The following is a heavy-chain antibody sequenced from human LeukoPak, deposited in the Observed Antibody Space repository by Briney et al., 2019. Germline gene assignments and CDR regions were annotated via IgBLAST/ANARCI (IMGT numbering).Heavy chain of an antibody. Sequence: GGSLRLFCAASGFTFSSYSMNWVRQAPGKGLEWLSSISSSSSYIYYADSVKGRFTISRDNAKNSLFLQMNSLRGDDTAVYYCARDRYNYGAHDAFDIWGQGTMVTVSS. V-gene: IGHV3-21*01. D-gene: IGHD1-1*01. CDR2: ISSSSSYI. J-gene: IGHJ3*02. CDR3: ARDRYNYGAHDAFDI. CDR1: GFTFSSYS.